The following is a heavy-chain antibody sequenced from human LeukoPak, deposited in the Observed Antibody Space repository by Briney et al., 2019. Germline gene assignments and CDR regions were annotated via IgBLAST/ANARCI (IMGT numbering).Heavy chain of an antibody. Sequence: ASVKVSCPASGYTFTGYYMHWVRQAPGQGLEWMGWINPNNGYTNYAQKFQGRITMTRDNSISPGYLELSRLRSDDTAVYYSARDRTKYCRSTSCPLDYWGQGTLVTVSS. J-gene: IGHJ4*02. V-gene: IGHV1-2*02. D-gene: IGHD2-2*01. CDR2: INPNNGYT. CDR3: ARDRTKYCRSTSCPLDY. CDR1: GYTFTGYY.